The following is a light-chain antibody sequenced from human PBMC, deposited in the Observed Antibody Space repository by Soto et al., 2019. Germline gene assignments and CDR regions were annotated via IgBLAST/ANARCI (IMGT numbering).Light chain of an antibody. V-gene: IGKV2D-29*02. J-gene: IGKJ5*01. Sequence: DVVMTQTPLSLSVAPGQPASISCKSSQSLLHITGETFLFWSLQKPGQSPQLXIYEVSTRVSGVPDRFSGSGSGTDFTLEISRVETDDVGIYYCMQSTQLPPTFGQGTRLEI. CDR1: QSLLHITGETF. CDR2: EVS. CDR3: MQSTQLPPT.